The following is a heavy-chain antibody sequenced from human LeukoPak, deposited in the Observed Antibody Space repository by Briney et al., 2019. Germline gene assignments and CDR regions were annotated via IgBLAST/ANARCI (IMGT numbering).Heavy chain of an antibody. D-gene: IGHD3-9*01. V-gene: IGHV3-21*01. CDR2: ISSSSSYI. Sequence: GGSLRLSCAASGFTFSSYGMSWVRQAPGKGLEWVSSISSSSSYIYYADSVKGRFTISRDNAKNSLYLQMNSLRAEDTAVYYCVTDILTGYYTDAFDIWGQGTMVTVSS. J-gene: IGHJ3*02. CDR1: GFTFSSYG. CDR3: VTDILTGYYTDAFDI.